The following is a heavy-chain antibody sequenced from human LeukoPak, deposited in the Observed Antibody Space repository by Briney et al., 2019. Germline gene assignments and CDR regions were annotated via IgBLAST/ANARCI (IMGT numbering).Heavy chain of an antibody. CDR3: ARDRLWFGELSFDY. D-gene: IGHD3-10*01. V-gene: IGHV4-59*12. Sequence: SETLSLTCTVSGGSISSYYWSWIRQPPGKGLEWIGYISYSGSTNYNPSLKSRVTISLDTSKNQFSLKLSSVTAADTAVYYCARDRLWFGELSFDYWGQGTLVTVSS. CDR1: GGSISSYY. CDR2: ISYSGST. J-gene: IGHJ4*02.